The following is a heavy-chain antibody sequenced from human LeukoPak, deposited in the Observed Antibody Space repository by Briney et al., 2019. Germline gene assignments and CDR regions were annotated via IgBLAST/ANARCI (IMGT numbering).Heavy chain of an antibody. V-gene: IGHV1-18*01. J-gene: IGHJ4*02. CDR1: GYTFTSYG. D-gene: IGHD3-3*02. Sequence: AAVKVSCKASGYTFTSYGISWVRQAPEQGLEWMGWISAYNGNTNYAQKLQGRVTMTTDTSTSTAYMELRSLRSDDTAVYYCARGTGGYSIFMSAAAHANFDYWGQGTLVTVSS. CDR2: ISAYNGNT. CDR3: ARGTGGYSIFMSAAAHANFDY.